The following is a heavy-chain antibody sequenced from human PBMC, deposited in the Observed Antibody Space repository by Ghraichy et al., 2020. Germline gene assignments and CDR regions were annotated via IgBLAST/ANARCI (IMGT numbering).Heavy chain of an antibody. J-gene: IGHJ4*02. CDR2: VDYSGNT. D-gene: IGHD5/OR15-5a*01. Sequence: SETLSLTCTVSGVSIRNIKHYWGWIRQPPGKELEWIGNVDYSGNTDYNPSLKSRVTMSLDTSKNHISLKMASVTSADTAVYYCASDTRVYNWFYWGQGTGVTVSS. V-gene: IGHV4-39*07. CDR1: GVSIRNIKHY. CDR3: ASDTRVYNWFY.